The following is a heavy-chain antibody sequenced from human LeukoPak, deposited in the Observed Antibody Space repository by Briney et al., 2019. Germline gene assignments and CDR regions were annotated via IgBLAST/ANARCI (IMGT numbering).Heavy chain of an antibody. D-gene: IGHD6-19*01. CDR3: ARDPSSGWFDY. CDR1: GGTFSSYA. J-gene: IGHJ4*02. CDR2: IIPIFGTA. Sequence: SVKVSCKASGGTFSSYAISWVRQAPGQGLEWMGRIIPIFGTANYAQKFQGRVTITTDESTSTAYMKLSSLRSEDTAVYYCARDPSSGWFDYWGQGTLVTVSS. V-gene: IGHV1-69*05.